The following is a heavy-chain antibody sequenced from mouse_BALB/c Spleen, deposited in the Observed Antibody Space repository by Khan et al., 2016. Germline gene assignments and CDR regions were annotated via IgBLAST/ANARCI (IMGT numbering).Heavy chain of an antibody. CDR3: VRDAYYPYALDY. D-gene: IGHD1-1*01. J-gene: IGHJ4*01. Sequence: EVQLVESGGGLVQPKGSLKLSCAASGFTFKTYAMNWVRQAPGKGLEWIARIRSKSNNFETYYADSVKDRFTISRDDSQNMLSLQMNTLQAEDTAMYYCVRDAYYPYALDYWGQGTSVTVSS. CDR2: IRSKSNNFET. CDR1: GFTFKTYA. V-gene: IGHV10-1*02.